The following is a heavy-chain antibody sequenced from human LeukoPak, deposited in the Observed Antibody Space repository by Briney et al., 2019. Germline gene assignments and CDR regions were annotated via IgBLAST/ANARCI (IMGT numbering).Heavy chain of an antibody. D-gene: IGHD6-19*01. Sequence: GGSLRLSCAASGFTFSSYALHWVRQAPGKGLEWVAVISYDGSNKYYADSVKGRFTISRDNSKNTLYLQMNSLRAEDTAVYYCARDGQWLVLWWFDPWGQGTLVTVSS. CDR1: GFTFSSYA. CDR2: ISYDGSNK. CDR3: ARDGQWLVLWWFDP. J-gene: IGHJ5*02. V-gene: IGHV3-30*04.